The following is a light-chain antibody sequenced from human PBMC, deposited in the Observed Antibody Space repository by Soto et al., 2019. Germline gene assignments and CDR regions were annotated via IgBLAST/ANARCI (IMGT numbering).Light chain of an antibody. CDR3: QSYGSSLSASYV. Sequence: QSALTQPPSVSGAPGQRVSVSCSGSSSNIGAGYDVHWYQQLPGTAPKLLIFGNTNRPSGVPDRFSGSKSGTSASLAVNGLQAEDEADYYCQSYGSSLSASYVFGTGTKVTVL. CDR1: SSNIGAGYD. V-gene: IGLV1-40*01. CDR2: GNT. J-gene: IGLJ1*01.